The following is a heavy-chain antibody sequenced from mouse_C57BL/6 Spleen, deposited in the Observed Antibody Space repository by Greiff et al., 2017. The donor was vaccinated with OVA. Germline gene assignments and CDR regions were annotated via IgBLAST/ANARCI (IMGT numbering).Heavy chain of an antibody. CDR1: GYAFSSSW. CDR2: IYPGDGDT. J-gene: IGHJ4*01. CDR3: ARQDSHYAMDY. V-gene: IGHV1-82*01. Sequence: VPLQQSGPELVKPGASVKISCKASGYAFSSSWMNWVKQRPGTGLEWIGRIYPGDGDTNYNGKFKGKATLTADKSSSTAYMQLSSLTSEDSAVYFCARQDSHYAMDYGGQGTSVTVSS.